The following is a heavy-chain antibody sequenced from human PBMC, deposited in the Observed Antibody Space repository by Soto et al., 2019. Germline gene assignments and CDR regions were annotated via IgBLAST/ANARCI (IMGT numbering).Heavy chain of an antibody. D-gene: IGHD6-19*01. J-gene: IGHJ4*02. V-gene: IGHV3-30*18. Sequence: GWSLRLSCAASVFTFSSYGMHWVRQAPGKGLEWVAVISYDGSNKYYADSVKGRFTISRDNSKNTLYLQMNSLRAEDTAVYYCAKDVEPYSSGLGYFDYWGQGTLVTVSS. CDR3: AKDVEPYSSGLGYFDY. CDR2: ISYDGSNK. CDR1: VFTFSSYG.